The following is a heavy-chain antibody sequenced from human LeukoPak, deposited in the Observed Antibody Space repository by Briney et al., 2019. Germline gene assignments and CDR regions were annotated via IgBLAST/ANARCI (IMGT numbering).Heavy chain of an antibody. CDR3: AKGQMATILGFDS. Sequence: GGSLRLSCAASGFMFSNYVMSWVRQAPGRGLEWVSAVKTSAGDTYYADSVKGRFTISRDNSKSTVHLQMNSLRAEDSALYYCAKGQMATILGFDSWGQGALVTVSS. CDR2: VKTSAGDT. D-gene: IGHD5-24*01. V-gene: IGHV3-23*01. J-gene: IGHJ4*02. CDR1: GFMFSNYV.